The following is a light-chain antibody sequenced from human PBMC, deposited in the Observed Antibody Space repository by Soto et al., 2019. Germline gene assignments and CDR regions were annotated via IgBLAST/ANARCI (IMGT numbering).Light chain of an antibody. V-gene: IGKV1-39*01. Sequence: DMQMTQSPSSLSASVRDRVTITCRASQTISTHLNWYQQKPGKAPKLLLYAASTLQSGVPSRFSGSGSGTDFTLTINSLQPEDFATYYCQQSLTIPYTFGQGTKLEIK. CDR3: QQSLTIPYT. CDR2: AAS. CDR1: QTISTH. J-gene: IGKJ2*01.